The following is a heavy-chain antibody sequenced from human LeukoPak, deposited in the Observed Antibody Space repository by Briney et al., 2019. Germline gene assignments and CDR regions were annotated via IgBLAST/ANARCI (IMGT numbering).Heavy chain of an antibody. CDR2: INPNSGGT. CDR3: ARSSLPRMVYASLDY. V-gene: IGHV1-2*02. Sequence: GASVKVSCKASGYTFTGYYMHWVRQAPGQGLEWMGWINPNSGGTNYAQKFQGRATMTRDTSISTAYMELSRLRSDDTAVYYCARSSLPRMVYASLDYWGQGTLVTVSS. CDR1: GYTFTGYY. D-gene: IGHD2-8*01. J-gene: IGHJ4*02.